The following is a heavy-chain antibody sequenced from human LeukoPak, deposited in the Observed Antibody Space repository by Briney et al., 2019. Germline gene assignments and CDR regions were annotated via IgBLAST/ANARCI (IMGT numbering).Heavy chain of an antibody. CDR1: GGSISSSSYY. CDR2: IYYSGST. V-gene: IGHV4-39*07. D-gene: IGHD3-10*01. J-gene: IGHJ3*02. Sequence: SETLSHTCTVSGGSISSSSYYWGWIRQPPGKGLEWIGSIYYSGSTYYNPSLKSRVTISVDTSKNQFSLKLSSVTAADTAVYYCARVEWFGELSPFDIWGQGTMVAVSS. CDR3: ARVEWFGELSPFDI.